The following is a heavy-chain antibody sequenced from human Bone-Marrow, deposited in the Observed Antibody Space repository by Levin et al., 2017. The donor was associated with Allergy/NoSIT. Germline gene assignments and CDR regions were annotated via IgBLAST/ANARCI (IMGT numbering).Heavy chain of an antibody. D-gene: IGHD3-10*01. CDR2: IYSPGST. Sequence: SETLSLTCSISGGFIGSHYWTWIRQPPGKGLEWIGNIYSPGSTKYNPSLKSRVTISVDTSKNQFSLKLTSVTAADTAVYYCARGGVIHGLDVWGQGTMVTVSS. V-gene: IGHV4-59*11. J-gene: IGHJ3*01. CDR1: GGFIGSHY. CDR3: ARGGVIHGLDV.